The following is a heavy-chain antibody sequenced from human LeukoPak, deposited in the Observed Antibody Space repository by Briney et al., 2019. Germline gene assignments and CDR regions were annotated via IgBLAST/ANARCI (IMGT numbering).Heavy chain of an antibody. J-gene: IGHJ4*02. CDR1: GFTFSSYS. D-gene: IGHD2-2*01. Sequence: PGGSLRLPCAASGFTFSSYSMNWVRQAPGKGLEWVSSISSSSSYIYYADSVKGRFTISRDNAKNSLYLQMNSLRAEDTAVYYCARRCSSTSCFDYWGQGTLVTVSS. CDR2: ISSSSSYI. CDR3: ARRCSSTSCFDY. V-gene: IGHV3-21*01.